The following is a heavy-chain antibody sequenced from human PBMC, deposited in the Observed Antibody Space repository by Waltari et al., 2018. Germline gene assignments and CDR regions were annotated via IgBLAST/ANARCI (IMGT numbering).Heavy chain of an antibody. CDR2: MSGGGGDI. CDR3: ARAGLWSGHYHYYYMDV. D-gene: IGHD3-3*01. Sequence: EVEVLESGGGLVQPGGSLRLSCAGSGFNFGAYAMSWGRQAPGKGLEWVSSMSGGGGDIYYSDSVKGRFTISRDNSKNTLYLQINSLRGEDTAIYHCARAGLWSGHYHYYYMDVWGKGTTVTVSS. V-gene: IGHV3-23*01. CDR1: GFNFGAYA. J-gene: IGHJ6*03.